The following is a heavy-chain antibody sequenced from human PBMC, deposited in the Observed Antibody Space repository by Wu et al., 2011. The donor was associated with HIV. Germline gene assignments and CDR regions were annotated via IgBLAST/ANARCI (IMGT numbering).Heavy chain of an antibody. D-gene: IGHD2-2*01. CDR2: INPNSGGT. J-gene: IGHJ5*02. CDR1: GYTFTGYY. CDR3: ARESVDCSSTSCNNWFRP. Sequence: QVQRVQSGAEVKKPGASVKVSCKASGYTFTGYYMHWVRQAPGQGLEWMGWINPNSGGTNYAQKFQGRVTMTRDTSISTAYMELSRLRSDDTAVYYCARESVDCSSTSCNNWFRPLGPGNPGHPSPQ. V-gene: IGHV1-2*02.